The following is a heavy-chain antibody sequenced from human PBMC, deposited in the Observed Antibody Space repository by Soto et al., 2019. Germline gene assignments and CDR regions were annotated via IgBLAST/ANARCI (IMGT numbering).Heavy chain of an antibody. J-gene: IGHJ5*02. Sequence: ASVKVSCKASGGTFSSYAISWVRQAPGQGLEWMGGIIPILGIANYAQKFQGRVTITADKSTSTAYMELSSLRSEDTAVYYCARVKANYYDSSGYYWFDPWGQGTLVTVSS. CDR1: GGTFSSYA. CDR2: IIPILGIA. D-gene: IGHD3-22*01. CDR3: ARVKANYYDSSGYYWFDP. V-gene: IGHV1-69*10.